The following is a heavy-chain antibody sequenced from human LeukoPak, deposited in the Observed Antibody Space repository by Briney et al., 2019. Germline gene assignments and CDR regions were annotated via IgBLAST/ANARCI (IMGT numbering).Heavy chain of an antibody. CDR2: ISSTGMK. V-gene: IGHV3-48*03. CDR3: AKDIDAVWSICDY. J-gene: IGHJ4*02. Sequence: HPGGSLRLSCAASGFTFSSYEMNWVRQAPGKGLEWVSYISSTGMKYYADSVKGRFTISRDNSKNTLYLQMNSLRGEDTAVYYCAKDIDAVWSICDYWGQGTLVTVSS. CDR1: GFTFSSYE. D-gene: IGHD3-10*01.